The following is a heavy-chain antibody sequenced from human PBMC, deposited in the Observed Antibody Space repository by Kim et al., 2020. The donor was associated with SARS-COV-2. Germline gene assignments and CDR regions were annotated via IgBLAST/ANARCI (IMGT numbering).Heavy chain of an antibody. J-gene: IGHJ6*02. D-gene: IGHD3-3*01. CDR1: GYTFTSYA. V-gene: IGHV7-4-1*02. CDR3: ARVLKYYDFWSGYGMDV. Sequence: ASVKVSCKASGYTFTSYAMNWVRQAPGQGLEWMGWINTNTGNPTYAQGFTGRFVFSLDTSVSTAYLQISSLKAEDTAVYYCARVLKYYDFWSGYGMDVWGQGTTVTVSS. CDR2: INTNTGNP.